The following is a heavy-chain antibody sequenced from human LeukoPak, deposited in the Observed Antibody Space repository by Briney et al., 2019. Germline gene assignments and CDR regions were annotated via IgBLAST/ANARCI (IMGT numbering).Heavy chain of an antibody. CDR1: GGSISSGSYY. CDR2: IYTSGST. J-gene: IGHJ4*02. V-gene: IGHV4-61*02. D-gene: IGHD3-22*01. CDR3: ARQSRINTYYYDSSGYYYVFDY. Sequence: PSQTLSLTCTVSGGSISSGSYYWSWIRQPAGKGLEWIGRIYTSGSTNYNPSLKSRVTISVDTSKNQFSLKLSSVTAADTAVYYCARQSRINTYYYDSSGYYYVFDYWGQGTLVTVSS.